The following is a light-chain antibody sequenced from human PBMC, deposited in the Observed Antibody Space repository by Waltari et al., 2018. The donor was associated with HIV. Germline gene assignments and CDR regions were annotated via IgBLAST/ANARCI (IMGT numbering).Light chain of an antibody. V-gene: IGLV1-44*01. J-gene: IGLJ2*01. Sequence: QSVMTQSPSASGTPGQRVPISCSGSGSTIGSHNVPWYQQVPGTAPKLLIYRNNRRPSGVPDRFSGSKSGASASLAISGLQSEDEADYYCAAWDDSLNGPVFGGGTRLTVL. CDR1: GSTIGSHN. CDR2: RNN. CDR3: AAWDDSLNGPV.